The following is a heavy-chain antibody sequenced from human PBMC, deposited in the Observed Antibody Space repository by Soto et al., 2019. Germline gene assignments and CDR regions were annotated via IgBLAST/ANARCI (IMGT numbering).Heavy chain of an antibody. V-gene: IGHV1-2*02. D-gene: IGHD2-2*01. CDR1: RYSFTSYD. CDR3: ARRSSTYLNEVIFEP. Sequence: XSVKVSCKASRYSFTSYDIFWVRQSPGQGLEWMGWIKTDSGDTHYAQNFQGRVTMTRDTSISTAYMELNNLVSDDTAVYYCARRSSTYLNEVIFEPWGKGTLVTVS. J-gene: IGHJ5*02. CDR2: IKTDSGDT.